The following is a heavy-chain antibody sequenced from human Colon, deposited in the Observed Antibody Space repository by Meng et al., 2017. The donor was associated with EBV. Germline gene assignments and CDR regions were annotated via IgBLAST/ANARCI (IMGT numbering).Heavy chain of an antibody. J-gene: IGHJ4*02. CDR1: GCSISSGGYY. Sequence: QGQRQGSGPGMVKPSQTRSLPCAVSGCSISSGGYYWSWIRQPPGKGLEWIGYIYYSGSTYYNPSLKSRVTISVDTSKNQFSLKLSSVTAADTAVYFCARDSPVSHFDYWGQGTLVTVSS. CDR2: IYYSGST. V-gene: IGHV4-30-4*01. D-gene: IGHD3-22*01. CDR3: ARDSPVSHFDY.